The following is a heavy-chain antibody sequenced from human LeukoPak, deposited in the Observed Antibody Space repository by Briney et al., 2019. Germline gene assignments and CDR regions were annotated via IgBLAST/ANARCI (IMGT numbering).Heavy chain of an antibody. D-gene: IGHD7-27*01. CDR2: ISSSSSYI. CDR1: GFTFSSYS. V-gene: IGHV3-21*01. CDR3: ARDLVDWGGDY. J-gene: IGHJ4*02. Sequence: GGSLRLSCAASGFTFSSYSMNWVRQAPGKGLEWVSSISSSSSYIYYADSVEGRFTISRDNAKNSLYLQMNSLRAEDTAVYYCARDLVDWGGDYWGQGTLVTVSS.